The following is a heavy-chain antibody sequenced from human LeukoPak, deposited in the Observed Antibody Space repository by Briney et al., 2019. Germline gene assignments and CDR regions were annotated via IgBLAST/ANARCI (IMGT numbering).Heavy chain of an antibody. J-gene: IGHJ5*02. V-gene: IGHV1-18*01. Sequence: ASVKVSCKASGYTFTSYGISWVRQAPGQGLEWMGWISAYNGNTNYAQKLQGRVTMTTDTSTSTAYMELRSLRSDDTAAYHCAREVIRPLRFLTRDNWFDPWGQGTLVTVSS. D-gene: IGHD3-3*01. CDR2: ISAYNGNT. CDR1: GYTFTSYG. CDR3: AREVIRPLRFLTRDNWFDP.